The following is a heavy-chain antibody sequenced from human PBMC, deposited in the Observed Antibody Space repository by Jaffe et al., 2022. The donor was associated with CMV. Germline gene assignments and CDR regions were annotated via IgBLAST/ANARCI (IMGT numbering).Heavy chain of an antibody. Sequence: EVQLVESGGGLVKPGGSLRLSCAASGFTFSSYSMNWVRQAPGKGLEWVSSISSSSSYIYYADSVKGRFTISRDNAKNSLYLQMNSLRAEDTAVYYCARDALKYSYGLKIETVDDNWFDPWGQGTLVTVSS. J-gene: IGHJ5*02. CDR1: GFTFSSYS. CDR3: ARDALKYSYGLKIETVDDNWFDP. CDR2: ISSSSSYI. V-gene: IGHV3-21*01. D-gene: IGHD5-18*01.